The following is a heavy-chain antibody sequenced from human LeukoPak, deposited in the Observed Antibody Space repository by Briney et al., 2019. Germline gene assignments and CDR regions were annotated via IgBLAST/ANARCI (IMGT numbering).Heavy chain of an antibody. CDR1: GFSFSSIA. Sequence: PGGSLRLSCAASGFSFSSIAMNWVRQAPGKGLVWASRINSDGSSTSYADSVKGRFTISRDNAKNTLYLQMNSLRAEDTAVYYCARASGRVLRYSNWFDPWGQGTLVTVSS. J-gene: IGHJ5*02. CDR3: ARASGRVLRYSNWFDP. CDR2: INSDGSST. V-gene: IGHV3-74*01. D-gene: IGHD3-9*01.